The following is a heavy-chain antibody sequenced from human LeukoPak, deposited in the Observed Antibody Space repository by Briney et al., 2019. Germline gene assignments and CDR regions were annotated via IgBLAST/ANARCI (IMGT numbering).Heavy chain of an antibody. CDR2: IKPDSGAA. D-gene: IGHD4/OR15-4a*01. Sequence: ASVNVSCKASGYTFTVHYMHWLRQAPGHGLEWMGWIKPDSGAANFAQNFQGRVTMTSDTSINTAYMELSSLTSDDTAMYYCARDHDYGPDYWGQGTLVTVSA. CDR3: ARDHDYGPDY. V-gene: IGHV1-2*02. J-gene: IGHJ4*02. CDR1: GYTFTVHY.